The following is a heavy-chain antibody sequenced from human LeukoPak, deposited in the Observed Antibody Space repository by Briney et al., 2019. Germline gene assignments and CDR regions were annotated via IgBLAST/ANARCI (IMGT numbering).Heavy chain of an antibody. CDR3: AELGITMIGGV. D-gene: IGHD3-10*02. J-gene: IGHJ6*04. CDR1: GFTFRSYE. CDR2: ISRSGSTI. Sequence: QPGGSLRLSCSASGFTFRSYEMKWVRQAPGKGVEGVSYISRSGSTIQYADSVKGRFTISRYNAKNSLYLQMNSLRAEDTAVYYCAELGITMIGGVWGKGTTVTISS. V-gene: IGHV3-48*03.